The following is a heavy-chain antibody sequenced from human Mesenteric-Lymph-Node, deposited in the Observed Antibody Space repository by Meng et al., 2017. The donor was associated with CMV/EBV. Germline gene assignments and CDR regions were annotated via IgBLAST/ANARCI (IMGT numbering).Heavy chain of an antibody. V-gene: IGHV1-46*01. D-gene: IGHD4-23*01. J-gene: IGHJ4*02. CDR2: INPSGATT. Sequence: ASVKVSCKPSGYTFTNYYMHWVRQAPGQGLEWMGIINPSGATTTYAQKFQGRVTMTRDTSTSTVYMELSSLRSEDTAVYYCARDGGNSRKVDLDYWGQGTLVTVSS. CDR1: GYTFTNYY. CDR3: ARDGGNSRKVDLDY.